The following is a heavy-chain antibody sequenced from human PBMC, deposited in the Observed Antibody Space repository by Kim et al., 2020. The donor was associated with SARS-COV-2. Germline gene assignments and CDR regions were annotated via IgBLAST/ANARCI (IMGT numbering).Heavy chain of an antibody. V-gene: IGHV4-4*07. CDR1: GGSISSYY. CDR2: IYTSGST. D-gene: IGHD2-21*02. Sequence: SETLSLTCTVSGGSISSYYWSWIRQPAGKGLEWIGRIYTSGSTNYNPSLKSRVTMSVDTSKNQFSLKLSSVTAADTAVYYCARDRPTGNYCGGDCPSYYYYYGMDVWGQGTTVTVSS. J-gene: IGHJ6*02. CDR3: ARDRPTGNYCGGDCPSYYYYYGMDV.